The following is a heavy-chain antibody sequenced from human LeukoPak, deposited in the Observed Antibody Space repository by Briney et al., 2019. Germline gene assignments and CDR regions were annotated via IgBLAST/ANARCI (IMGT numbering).Heavy chain of an antibody. CDR3: AKDSGFTVATDY. Sequence: GRSLRLSCAASGFTFSSYGMHWVRQAPGKGLEWVAVISYDGSNKYYADSVKGRFTISRDNSKNTLYLRINSLRAEDTAVYYCAKDSGFTVATDYWGQGTLVTVSS. V-gene: IGHV3-30*18. CDR1: GFTFSSYG. CDR2: ISYDGSNK. D-gene: IGHD4-17*01. J-gene: IGHJ4*02.